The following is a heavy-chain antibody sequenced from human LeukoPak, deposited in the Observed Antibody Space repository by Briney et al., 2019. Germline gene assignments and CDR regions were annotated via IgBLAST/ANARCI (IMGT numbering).Heavy chain of an antibody. CDR1: GFTFSSYA. Sequence: GGSLRLSCSASGFTFSSYAMHWVRQAPGKGLEYVSAISSNGGSTYYADSVKGRFTISRDNTKNTLYLRMNSLRAEDTAVYYCVIGRYYDSKGYWGQGTLVTVSS. CDR3: VIGRYYDSKGY. CDR2: ISSNGGST. D-gene: IGHD3-22*01. J-gene: IGHJ4*02. V-gene: IGHV3-64D*06.